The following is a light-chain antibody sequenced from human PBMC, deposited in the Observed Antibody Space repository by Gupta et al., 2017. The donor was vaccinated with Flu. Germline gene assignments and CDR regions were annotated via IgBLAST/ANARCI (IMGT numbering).Light chain of an antibody. CDR3: QQYYSVHS. J-gene: IGKJ1*01. Sequence: VSLGERATINCKTAQRRVYGYDNKNYLGSQQQKPGQPPKVLMSCASNRENGVPDRIRGRGSGRDFSLISNNLQVEDVAVYYMQQYYSVHSFGQGTKVEIK. CDR2: CAS. V-gene: IGKV4-1*01. CDR1: QRRVYGYDNKNY.